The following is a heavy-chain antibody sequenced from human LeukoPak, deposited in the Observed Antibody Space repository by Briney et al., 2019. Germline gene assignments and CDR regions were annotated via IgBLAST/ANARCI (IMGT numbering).Heavy chain of an antibody. CDR1: GFTFRGTG. D-gene: IGHD3-10*01. Sequence: GGSLRPSCAASGFTFRGTGWHWVPQAPGKGLEWVAVISYDGSNKYYADSVKSRFTISRDNSKNTLYLQMNSLRAEDTAVYYCAKNAYYYGSGSYYTVTTGSGGHLVYWGQGTLVTVSS. CDR2: ISYDGSNK. V-gene: IGHV3-30*18. CDR3: AKNAYYYGSGSYYTVTTGSGGHLVY. J-gene: IGHJ4*02.